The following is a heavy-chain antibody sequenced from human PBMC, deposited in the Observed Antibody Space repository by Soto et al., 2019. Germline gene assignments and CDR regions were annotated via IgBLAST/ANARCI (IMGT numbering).Heavy chain of an antibody. CDR1: GFTFSNYG. CDR2: VSANNGHT. J-gene: IGHJ6*02. D-gene: IGHD2-8*01. Sequence: AAVKVSCKASGFTFSNYGLNWVRPAPGQGLEWMGWVSANNGHTNYAQNLQGRVSMTTDTSTSTAYMELRGMRFDDTAVYYCARDIESVTAKHFFYYYAMDVWGQGTTVTVSS. CDR3: ARDIESVTAKHFFYYYAMDV. V-gene: IGHV1-18*01.